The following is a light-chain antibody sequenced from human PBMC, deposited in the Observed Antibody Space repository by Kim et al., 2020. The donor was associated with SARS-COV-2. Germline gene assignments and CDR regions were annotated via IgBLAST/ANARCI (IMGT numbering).Light chain of an antibody. CDR3: QQSYTAPRDT. V-gene: IGKV1-39*01. Sequence: DIQMTQSPSSLSASVGDRVTITCRASQSISNYLNWYQQKPGKAPKVLIYAASTLQSGVPSRFSGSGSGTDFTLTISSLQPEDFATYYFQQSYTAPRDTFGQGTKLEI. CDR2: AAS. CDR1: QSISNY. J-gene: IGKJ2*01.